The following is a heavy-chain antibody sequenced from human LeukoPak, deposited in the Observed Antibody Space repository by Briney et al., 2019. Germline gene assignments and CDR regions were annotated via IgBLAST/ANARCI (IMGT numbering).Heavy chain of an antibody. V-gene: IGHV4-59*01. CDR1: GGSISSYY. D-gene: IGHD3-22*01. Sequence: PSETLSLTCTVSGGSISSYYWSWIRQPPGKGLEWIGYIYYSGSTNYNPSLKSRVTISVDTSKNQFSLKLRSVTAADTAVYYCARGTYYYDTSDYYEQNWFDPWGQGTLVTVSS. J-gene: IGHJ5*02. CDR2: IYYSGST. CDR3: ARGTYYYDTSDYYEQNWFDP.